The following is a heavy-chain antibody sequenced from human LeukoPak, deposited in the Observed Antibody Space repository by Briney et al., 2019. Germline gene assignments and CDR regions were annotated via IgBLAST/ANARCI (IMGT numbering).Heavy chain of an antibody. CDR3: ASRNDILTGYVFDF. V-gene: IGHV4-34*01. Sequence: SETLSLTCAVYGGSFSGHYWSWIRQPPGKGLEWVGEINHSGNTNYNPSLKSRVTISVDTSKNQFSLKLTSVTAADTAVYYCASRNDILTGYVFDFWGQGTLVTVSS. CDR1: GGSFSGHY. J-gene: IGHJ4*02. D-gene: IGHD3-9*01. CDR2: INHSGNT.